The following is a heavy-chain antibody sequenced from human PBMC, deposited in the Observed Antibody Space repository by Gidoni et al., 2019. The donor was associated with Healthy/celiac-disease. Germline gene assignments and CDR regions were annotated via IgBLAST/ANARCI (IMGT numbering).Heavy chain of an antibody. CDR2: IKSKTDGGTT. CDR1: GFTFSNAW. CDR3: TTSDPGYCSSTSCYTENYYYYGMDV. V-gene: IGHV3-15*07. Sequence: EVQLVESGGGLVKPGGSLRLSCAASGFTFSNAWMNWVRQAPGKGLEWVGCIKSKTDGGTTDYAAPVKGRFTISRDDSKNTLYLQMNSLKTEDTAVYYCTTSDPGYCSSTSCYTENYYYYGMDVWGQGTTVTVSS. J-gene: IGHJ6*02. D-gene: IGHD2-2*02.